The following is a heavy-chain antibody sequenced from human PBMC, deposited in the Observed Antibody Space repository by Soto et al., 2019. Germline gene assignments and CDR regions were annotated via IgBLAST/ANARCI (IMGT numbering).Heavy chain of an antibody. Sequence: GSLRLSCAASGFTFSSYWMSWVRQAPGKGLEWVANIKQDGSEKYYVDSVKGRFTISRDNAKNSLYLQMNSLRAEDTAVYYCARDAAPDIVVVPAAGTMDVWGKGTTVTVSS. V-gene: IGHV3-7*01. CDR2: IKQDGSEK. J-gene: IGHJ6*04. CDR3: ARDAAPDIVVVPAAGTMDV. D-gene: IGHD2-2*01. CDR1: GFTFSSYW.